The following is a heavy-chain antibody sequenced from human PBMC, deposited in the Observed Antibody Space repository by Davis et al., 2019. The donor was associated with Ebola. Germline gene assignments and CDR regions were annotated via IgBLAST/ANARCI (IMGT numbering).Heavy chain of an antibody. V-gene: IGHV3-7*03. CDR3: AKTRGYRLYYFEY. CDR2: IHPDGGDK. Sequence: GESLKISCAASGFTFSSYWMSWVRQAPGKGLEWVANIHPDGGDKHYVDSVKGRFTISRDNGKNSLYLQVNDLRPEDTALYFCAKTRGYRLYYFEYWGQGTLVTVSS. CDR1: GFTFSSYW. D-gene: IGHD5-18*01. J-gene: IGHJ4*02.